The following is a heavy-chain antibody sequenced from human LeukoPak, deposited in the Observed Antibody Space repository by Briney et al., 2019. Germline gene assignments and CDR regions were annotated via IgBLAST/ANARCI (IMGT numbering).Heavy chain of an antibody. Sequence: ASVKVSCKASGYTFTSYDINWVRQATGQGLEWMGWMNPNSGNTGYAQKFQGRVTITRNTSISTAYMELSSLRSEDTAVYYCARVPYYYDSSGQYNWFDPWGQGTLVTVSS. J-gene: IGHJ5*02. CDR1: GYTFTSYD. CDR2: MNPNSGNT. D-gene: IGHD3-22*01. CDR3: ARVPYYYDSSGQYNWFDP. V-gene: IGHV1-8*03.